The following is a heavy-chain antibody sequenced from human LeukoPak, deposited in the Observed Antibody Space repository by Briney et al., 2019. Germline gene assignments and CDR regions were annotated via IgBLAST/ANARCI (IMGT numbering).Heavy chain of an antibody. CDR2: ISYDGSNK. D-gene: IGHD3-3*01. Sequence: PGGSLRLSCTASGFTFGDYAMSWFRQAPGKGLEWVAVISYDGSNKYYADSVKGRFTISRDNSKNTLYLQMNSLRAEDTAVYYCAKDLQRFLEWLSEGAEDYWGQGTLVTVSS. CDR1: GFTFGDYA. CDR3: AKDLQRFLEWLSEGAEDY. V-gene: IGHV3-30-3*02. J-gene: IGHJ4*02.